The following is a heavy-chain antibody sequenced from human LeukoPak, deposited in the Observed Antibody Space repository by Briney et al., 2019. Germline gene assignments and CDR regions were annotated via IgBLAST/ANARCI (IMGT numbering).Heavy chain of an antibody. CDR2: ISYDGNYK. Sequence: PGRSLRLSCAASGFTFSNYGMHWVRQAPGKGLEWVAVISYDGNYKYYADSVKGRFTISRDNSKNTLYLQMNSLRAEDTAVYYCAKEALLRPFMGLYFDSWGQGTLVTVSS. V-gene: IGHV3-30*18. CDR1: GFTFSNYG. D-gene: IGHD3-16*01. J-gene: IGHJ4*02. CDR3: AKEALLRPFMGLYFDS.